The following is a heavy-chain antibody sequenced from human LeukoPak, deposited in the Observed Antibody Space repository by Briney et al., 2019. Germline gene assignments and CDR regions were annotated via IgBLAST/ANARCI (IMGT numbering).Heavy chain of an antibody. CDR3: ARRKGDGYNSPFDY. V-gene: IGHV5-51*01. CDR2: IYPADSDT. J-gene: IGHJ4*02. CDR1: GYSFANYW. Sequence: GESLKISCKGAGYSFANYWIGWVRQMPGKGLEWMGIIYPADSDTRYGPSFQGQVTISADKSIGTAYLQWSSLKASDTAMYYCARRKGDGYNSPFDYWGQGTLVTVSS. D-gene: IGHD5-24*01.